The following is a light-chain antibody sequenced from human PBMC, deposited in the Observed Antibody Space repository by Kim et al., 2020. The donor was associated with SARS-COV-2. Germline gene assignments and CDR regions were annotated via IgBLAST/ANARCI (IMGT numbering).Light chain of an antibody. V-gene: IGKV3-20*01. CDR3: QQYGSSPRT. Sequence: EIVLTQSPGTLSLSPGERATLSCRASQSVSSSFLAWYQEKPGQAPRLLMYDTSSRATGIPDRFSGSGSGTDFTLTINRLEPEDFAVYYCQQYGSSPRTFGQGTKLEIK. J-gene: IGKJ1*01. CDR1: QSVSSSF. CDR2: DTS.